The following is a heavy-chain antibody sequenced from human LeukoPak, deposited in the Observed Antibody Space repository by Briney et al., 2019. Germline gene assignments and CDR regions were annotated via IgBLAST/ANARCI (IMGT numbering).Heavy chain of an antibody. CDR1: GGSISSGGYH. V-gene: IGHV4-31*03. Sequence: SETLSLTCTVSGGSISSGGYHWSWIRQHPGKGLEWIGYIYYSGSTYYNPSLKSRVTISVDTSKNQFSLKLSSVTAADTAVYYCARMAYYYDSDGYSQLDYWGQGTLVTVSS. D-gene: IGHD3-22*01. CDR3: ARMAYYYDSDGYSQLDY. J-gene: IGHJ4*02. CDR2: IYYSGST.